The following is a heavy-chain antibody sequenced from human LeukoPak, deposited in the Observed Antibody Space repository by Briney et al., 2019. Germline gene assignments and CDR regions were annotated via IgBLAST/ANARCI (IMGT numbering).Heavy chain of an antibody. J-gene: IGHJ6*03. CDR3: ARDERWDYGIRAYYYYYMDV. CDR2: IRYDGSNK. Sequence: GGSLRLSCAASGFTFSSYVMHWVRQAPGKGREWVAFIRYDGSNKYYADSVKGRFTISRDNAKNSLYLQMNSLRAEDTGVYYCARDERWDYGIRAYYYYYMDVWGKGTTVTVSS. D-gene: IGHD4-17*01. V-gene: IGHV3-30*02. CDR1: GFTFSSYV.